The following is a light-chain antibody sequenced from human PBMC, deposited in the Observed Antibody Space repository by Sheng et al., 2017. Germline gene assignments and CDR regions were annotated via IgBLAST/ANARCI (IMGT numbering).Light chain of an antibody. Sequence: DIQMTQSPSTLSVSVGDRVTITCRASQSISTWLAWYQQKPGKAPKLLIYKASNLDSGVPSRFSGSGSGTEFTLTISSLQPDDFATYYCQQYSLYSVTFGGGTKVEIK. J-gene: IGKJ4*01. CDR1: QSISTW. CDR2: KAS. V-gene: IGKV1-5*03. CDR3: QQYSLYSVT.